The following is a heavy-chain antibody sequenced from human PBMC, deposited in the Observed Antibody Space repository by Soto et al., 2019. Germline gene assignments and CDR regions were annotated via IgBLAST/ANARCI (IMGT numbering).Heavy chain of an antibody. CDR2: ISSSGSTI. D-gene: IGHD5-18*01. CDR1: GFTFSDYY. V-gene: IGHV3-11*01. Sequence: GGSLRLSCAASGFTFSDYYMSWIRQAPGKGLEWVSYISSSGSTIYYADSVKGRFTISRDNAKNSLYLQMNSLRAEDTAVYYCARDLHRLWFTNTVFYGMDVWGQGTKVTVSS. J-gene: IGHJ6*02. CDR3: ARDLHRLWFTNTVFYGMDV.